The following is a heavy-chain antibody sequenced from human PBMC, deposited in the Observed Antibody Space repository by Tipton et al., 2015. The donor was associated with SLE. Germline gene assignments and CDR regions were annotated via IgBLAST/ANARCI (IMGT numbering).Heavy chain of an antibody. D-gene: IGHD3-22*01. CDR3: ARGVTMIENWFDP. CDR2: INHSGST. CDR1: GGSFSGYY. J-gene: IGHJ5*02. V-gene: IGHV4-34*01. Sequence: LRLSCAVYGGSFSGYYWSWIRQPPGKGLEWIGEINHSGSTNFNPSLKSRVTISVDTSKNQFSLKLSSVTAADTAVYYCARGVTMIENWFDPWGQGTLVTVSS.